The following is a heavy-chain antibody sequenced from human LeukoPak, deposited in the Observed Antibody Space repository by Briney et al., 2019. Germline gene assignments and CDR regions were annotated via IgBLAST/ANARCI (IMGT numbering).Heavy chain of an antibody. CDR2: IKQDGSEK. V-gene: IGHV3-7*01. CDR1: GFTFSSYW. CDR3: FPWEWLPKT. J-gene: IGHJ4*02. Sequence: RGSLRLSCAASGFTFSSYWMSWVRQAPGKGLEWVANIKQDGSEKYYVDSVKGRFTISRDNAKNSLYLQMNSLRVEDTAVYYCFPWEWLPKTWGQGILVTVSS. D-gene: IGHD3-3*01.